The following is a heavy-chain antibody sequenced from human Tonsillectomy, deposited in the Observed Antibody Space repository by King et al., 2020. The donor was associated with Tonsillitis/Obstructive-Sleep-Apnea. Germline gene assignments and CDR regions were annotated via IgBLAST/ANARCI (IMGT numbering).Heavy chain of an antibody. J-gene: IGHJ3*01. CDR2: ISWNSGSI. D-gene: IGHD6-13*01. CDR3: VKXXIXXXSGTPXDAFXF. V-gene: IGHV3-9*01. CDR1: XXXFXDXA. Sequence: VQLVQSGGXLVQXGRXLRLSCXASXXXFXDXAMYWVRQAPGKXLEWVSGISWNSGSIVYADSVKGRFTISRDNDKNSLYLQMNSLRTEDTALYYCVKXXIXXXSGTPXDAFXFWGXXTMVTV.